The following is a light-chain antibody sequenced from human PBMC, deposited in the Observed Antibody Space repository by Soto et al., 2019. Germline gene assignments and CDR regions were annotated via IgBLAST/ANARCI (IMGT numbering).Light chain of an antibody. CDR3: SSSAGIYHYLV. J-gene: IGLJ3*02. CDR2: EVN. V-gene: IGLV2-8*01. CDR1: SSDIGGYNS. Sequence: QSALTQPPSASGSPGQSVTISCTGTSSDIGGYNSVSWYQQHPGKAPRLMIYEVNKRPSGVPDRFSGSKSGYTASLTVSGLQSEAEAFYYCSSSAGIYHYLVFGGGTKVTVL.